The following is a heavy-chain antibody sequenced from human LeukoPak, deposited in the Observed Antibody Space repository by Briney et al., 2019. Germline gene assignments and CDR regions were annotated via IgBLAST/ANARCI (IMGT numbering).Heavy chain of an antibody. CDR3: AGDRGYSYGPTYYYYMDV. V-gene: IGHV4-59*01. J-gene: IGHJ6*03. CDR1: AGSISSYY. D-gene: IGHD5-18*01. CDR2: IYYSGST. Sequence: SETLSLTCTVSAGSISSYYWSRIRQPPGKGLEWIGYIYYSGSTNYDPSLKSRVTISVDTSKNQFSLKLSSVTAADTAVYYCAGDRGYSYGPTYYYYMDVWGKGTTVTVSS.